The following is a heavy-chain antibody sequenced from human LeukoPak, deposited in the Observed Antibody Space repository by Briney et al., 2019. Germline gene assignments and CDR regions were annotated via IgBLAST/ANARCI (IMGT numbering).Heavy chain of an antibody. CDR3: ARRWYFDL. J-gene: IGHJ2*01. CDR2: IKSDGSST. V-gene: IGHV3-74*01. CDR1: GFTFSNFW. Sequence: GGSLRLSCAASGFTFSNFWMHWVRQAPGKGLVWVSRIKSDGSSTSYVDSVKGRFTISRDNSKSTLYLQMNSLRTEDTAVYYCARRWYFDLWGRGTLVTVSS.